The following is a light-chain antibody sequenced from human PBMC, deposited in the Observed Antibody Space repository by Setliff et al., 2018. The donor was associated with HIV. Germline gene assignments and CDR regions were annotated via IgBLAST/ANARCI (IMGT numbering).Light chain of an antibody. V-gene: IGLV3-21*01. CDR1: NIRTKS. J-gene: IGLJ1*01. CDR2: YDT. CDR3: QVWDSSSNHFV. Sequence: SYALTQPPSVSVAPGKTASITCGGNNIRTKSVHWYQKRPGQAPILVIYYDTDRPSGIPERFSGSNSGNTATLTISGVGAGDEADYYCQVWDSSSNHFVFGGGTKVTVL.